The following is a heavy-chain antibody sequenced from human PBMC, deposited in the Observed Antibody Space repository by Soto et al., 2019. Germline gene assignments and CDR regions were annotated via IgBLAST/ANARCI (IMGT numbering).Heavy chain of an antibody. CDR3: ARVKDGDYWFDP. J-gene: IGHJ5*02. CDR2: IYHSGST. Sequence: SETLSLTCAVSGGSISSGGYSWSWIRQPPGKGLEWIGYIYHSGSTYYNPSLKSRVTISVDRSKNQFSLKLSSVTAADTAVYYCARVKDGDYWFDPWGQGTLVTVSS. CDR1: GGSISSGGYS. V-gene: IGHV4-30-2*01. D-gene: IGHD4-17*01.